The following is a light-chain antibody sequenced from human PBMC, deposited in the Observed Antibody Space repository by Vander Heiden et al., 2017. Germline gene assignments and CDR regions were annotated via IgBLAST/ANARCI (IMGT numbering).Light chain of an antibody. CDR2: SND. Sequence: QPVLTQPPSASGTPGQRVTISCSGSSSNIGRNTVNWYQQLPGSTPNLLNYSNDQRPSGVPDRSAGSKSGTSAALAISGPQSEDEADYDCATWDDGLNHYCVFGTGTRVTVL. CDR1: SSNIGRNT. CDR3: ATWDDGLNHYCV. J-gene: IGLJ1*01. V-gene: IGLV1-44*01.